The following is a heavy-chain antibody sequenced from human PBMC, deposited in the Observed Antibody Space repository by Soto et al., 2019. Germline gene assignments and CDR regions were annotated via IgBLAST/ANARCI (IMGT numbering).Heavy chain of an antibody. J-gene: IGHJ4*02. CDR1: GGTFSSYA. V-gene: IGHV1-69*01. D-gene: IGHD2-15*01. CDR2: IIPISGTT. CDR3: ARGNLGYCSGGSCYGYYFDY. Sequence: QVQLVQSGAEVKKPGSSVKVSCKASGGTFSSYAISWVRQAPGQGLEWMGGIIPISGTTNYAQKLQGRVTITADESTSKAYMELSSLRSEDTAVYYCARGNLGYCSGGSCYGYYFDYWGQGTLVTVSS.